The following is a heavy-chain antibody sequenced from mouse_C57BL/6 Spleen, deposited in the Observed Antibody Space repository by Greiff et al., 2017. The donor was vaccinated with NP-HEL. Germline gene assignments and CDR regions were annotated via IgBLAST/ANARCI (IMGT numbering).Heavy chain of an antibody. CDR3: ARNGDYGSSYGY. V-gene: IGHV1-61*01. CDR2: IYPSDSET. D-gene: IGHD1-1*01. Sequence: QVQLQQPGAELVRPGSSVKLSCKASGYTFTSYWMDWVKQRPGQGLEWIGNIYPSDSETHYNQKFKDKATLTVDKSSSTAYMQLSSLTSEDSAVYYCARNGDYGSSYGYWGQGTTLTVSS. CDR1: GYTFTSYW. J-gene: IGHJ2*01.